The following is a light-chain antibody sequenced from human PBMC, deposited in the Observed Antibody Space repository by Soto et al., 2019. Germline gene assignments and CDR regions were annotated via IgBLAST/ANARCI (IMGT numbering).Light chain of an antibody. CDR2: GAS. J-gene: IGKJ5*01. CDR1: QRISSSY. CDR3: QQYGSSPSIT. Sequence: EIVLTQSPGTLSWSPGEGSTLSCRASQRISSSYLAWHQQRPGKSPSLLISGASSRATGIPDRFSGSGSGTDFTLTISRLEPEDFAVYYGQQYGSSPSITFGQGTRLEIK. V-gene: IGKV3-20*01.